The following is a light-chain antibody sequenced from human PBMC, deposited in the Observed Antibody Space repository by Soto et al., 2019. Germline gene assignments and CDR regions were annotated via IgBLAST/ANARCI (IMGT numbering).Light chain of an antibody. CDR1: QSVSSY. CDR3: QQRYNWPLT. CDR2: DAS. Sequence: EIVLTQSPATLSLSPGEGATLSCRASQSVSSYLAWYQQKPGQAPRLLIYDASSRETGIPARFGGSGSGTEFTLTISSLEPEDFAVYYCQQRYNWPLTFGGGTKVDIK. J-gene: IGKJ4*01. V-gene: IGKV3-11*01.